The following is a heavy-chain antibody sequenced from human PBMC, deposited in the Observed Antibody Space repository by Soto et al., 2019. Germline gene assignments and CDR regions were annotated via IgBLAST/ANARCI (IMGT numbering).Heavy chain of an antibody. V-gene: IGHV3-7*03. CDR2: IKQDGSEK. CDR3: ARNYRKSRLDYYYGMDV. J-gene: IGHJ6*02. D-gene: IGHD1-7*01. CDR1: GFTFSSYW. Sequence: GGSLRLSCAASGFTFSSYWMSWVRQAPGKGLEWVANIKQDGSEKYYVDSVKGRFTISRDNAKNSLYLQMNSLRAEDTAVYYYARNYRKSRLDYYYGMDVWGQGTTVTVSS.